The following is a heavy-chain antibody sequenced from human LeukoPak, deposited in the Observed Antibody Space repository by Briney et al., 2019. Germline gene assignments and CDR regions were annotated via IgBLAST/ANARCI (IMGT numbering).Heavy chain of an antibody. CDR1: GFTFSTFA. J-gene: IGHJ4*02. Sequence: GGSLRLSCAASGFTFSTFAMNWVRQAPGKELEWVSVIYTGGGRYYADSVRGRFTISRDTSKNMVFLQMNSLRVEDTAVYYCARGIDYWGRGTLVTVSS. CDR3: ARGIDY. CDR2: IYTGGGR. V-gene: IGHV3-53*01.